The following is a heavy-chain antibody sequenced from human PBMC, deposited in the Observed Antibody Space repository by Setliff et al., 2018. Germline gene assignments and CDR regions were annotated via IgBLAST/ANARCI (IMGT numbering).Heavy chain of an antibody. CDR2: INNYSFKT. Sequence: ASVKVSCKASGYTFNNCGITWVRQAPGQGLEWMGWINNYSFKTTYSQKFLDRVTMTTDTSATTAYMELKNLRSDDTAVYYCARINFYVSSGYYYAPDFWGQGTLVTV. V-gene: IGHV1-18*01. D-gene: IGHD3-22*01. J-gene: IGHJ4*02. CDR3: ARINFYVSSGYYYAPDF. CDR1: GYTFNNCG.